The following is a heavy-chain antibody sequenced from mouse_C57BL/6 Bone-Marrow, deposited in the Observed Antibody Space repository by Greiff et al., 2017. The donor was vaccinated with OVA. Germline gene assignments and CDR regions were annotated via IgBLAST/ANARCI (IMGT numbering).Heavy chain of an antibody. CDR1: GYTFTSYG. CDR3: ARQAPLLLWNYYAMDY. CDR2: IYPRSGNT. Sequence: LVESGAELARPGASVKLSCKASGYTFTSYGISWVKQRTGQGLEWIGEIYPRSGNTYYNEKFKGKATLTADKSSSTAYMELLSLTSEDSAVYFCARQAPLLLWNYYAMDYWGQGTSVTVSS. J-gene: IGHJ4*01. V-gene: IGHV1-81*01. D-gene: IGHD1-2*01.